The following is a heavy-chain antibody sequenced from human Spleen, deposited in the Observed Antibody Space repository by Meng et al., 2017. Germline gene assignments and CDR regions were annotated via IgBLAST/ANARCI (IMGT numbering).Heavy chain of an antibody. V-gene: IGHV3-30*01. Sequence: GESLKISCAASGFTFSSYTFHWVRQAPGKGLEWVAVISYGNSKYYADSVKGRFTISRDNSKNTLYLQMNSLRAEDTAFYYCATDVTVTTFDYWGQGTLVTGS. J-gene: IGHJ4*02. CDR1: GFTFSSYT. D-gene: IGHD4-17*01. CDR2: ISYGNSK. CDR3: ATDVTVTTFDY.